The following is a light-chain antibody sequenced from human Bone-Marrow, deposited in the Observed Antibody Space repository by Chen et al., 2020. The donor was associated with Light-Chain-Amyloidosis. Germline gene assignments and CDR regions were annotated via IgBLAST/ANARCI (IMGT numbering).Light chain of an antibody. CDR3: SSYTSSSSV. CDR2: DVS. V-gene: IGLV2-14*01. J-gene: IGLJ2*01. Sequence: QSALTQPASVSGSPGQSTTISCPGTSSDVGGYNYVSWYQQHPGKAPKLMIYDVSYRPSGVSKRFSGSKSGNTASLTISGLQAEDEADYYCSSYTSSSSVFGGGTKLTVL. CDR1: SSDVGGYNY.